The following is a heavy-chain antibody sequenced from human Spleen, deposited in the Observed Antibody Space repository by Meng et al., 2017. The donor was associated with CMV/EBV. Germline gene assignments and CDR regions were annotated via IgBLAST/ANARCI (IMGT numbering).Heavy chain of an antibody. Sequence: QVQLVQSGAEVKEPGASVKVSCKAPGYSFTSYAMHWVRQAPGQRLEWMGWINAGNGNTKYSQKFQGRVTITRDTSASTAYTELSSLRSEDTAVYYCARVDYYDSSEDYWGQGTLVTVSS. CDR3: ARVDYYDSSEDY. V-gene: IGHV1-3*01. J-gene: IGHJ4*02. CDR2: INAGNGNT. CDR1: GYSFTSYA. D-gene: IGHD3-22*01.